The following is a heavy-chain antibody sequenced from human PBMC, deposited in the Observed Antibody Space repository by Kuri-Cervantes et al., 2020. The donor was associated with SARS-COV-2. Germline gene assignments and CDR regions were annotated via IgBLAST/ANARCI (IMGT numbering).Heavy chain of an antibody. V-gene: IGHV3-21*04. CDR2: ISSSSSYI. CDR1: GFTFSSYS. D-gene: IGHD6-13*01. CDR3: ARGGTGIAAAGTGPLNS. J-gene: IGHJ4*02. Sequence: GGSLRLSCAASGFTFSSYSMNRVRQAPGKGLEWVSSISSSSSYIYYADSVKGRFTISRDNAKNSLYLQMNSLTAEDTAVYYRARGGTGIAAAGTGPLNSWGQGTLVTVSS.